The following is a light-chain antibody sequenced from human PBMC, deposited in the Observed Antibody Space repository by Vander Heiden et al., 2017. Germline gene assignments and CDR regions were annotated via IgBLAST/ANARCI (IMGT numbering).Light chain of an antibody. J-gene: IGLJ3*02. CDR3: YSDAGSTRV. CDR2: EVS. CDR1: SSDVGSYNL. V-gene: IGLV2-23*02. Sequence: QSALTQPASVSGSPGQAITISCTGTSSDVGSYNLVCWYQHHPDKSPKLMIYEVSKRPSGVSNRFSGSKAGNTASLTISGLQAEDEAHYYCYSDAGSTRVFGGGTKLTVL.